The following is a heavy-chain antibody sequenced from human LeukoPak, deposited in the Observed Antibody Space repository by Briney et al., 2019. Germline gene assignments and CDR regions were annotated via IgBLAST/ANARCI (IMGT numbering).Heavy chain of an antibody. CDR2: ISYDGSNK. J-gene: IGHJ4*02. D-gene: IGHD1-14*01. V-gene: IGHV3-30*03. Sequence: PGGSLRLSCAASGFTFSSYGMHWVRQAPGKGLEWVAVISYDGSNKYYADSVKGRFTISRDNSKNTLYLQMNSLRAEDTAVYYCARAPKRNPFDYWGQGTLVTVSS. CDR3: ARAPKRNPFDY. CDR1: GFTFSSYG.